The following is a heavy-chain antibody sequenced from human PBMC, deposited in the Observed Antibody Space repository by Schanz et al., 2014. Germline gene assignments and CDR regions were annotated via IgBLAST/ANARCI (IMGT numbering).Heavy chain of an antibody. D-gene: IGHD6-13*01. J-gene: IGHJ3*02. CDR3: ARNIIATARAYDI. CDR1: GYNFITYG. V-gene: IGHV1-18*04. CDR2: INPKNGQT. Sequence: VHLVQSGGEVKKPGASVKVSCKASGYNFITYGISWVRQAPGQGLEWMGWINPKNGQTNYAQKFQDRVTLTTATSTSTAYMDLRSLRSDDTAVYYCARNIIATARAYDIWGQGTMVTVSS.